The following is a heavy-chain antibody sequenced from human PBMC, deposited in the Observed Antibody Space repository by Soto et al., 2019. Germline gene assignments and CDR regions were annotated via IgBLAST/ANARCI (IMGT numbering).Heavy chain of an antibody. CDR1: GYSISSGYY. D-gene: IGHD6-13*01. Sequence: SETLSLTCAVSGYSISSGYYWGWIRQPPGKGLEWIGSIYHSGSTYYNPSLKSRVTISVDTSKNQFSLKLSSVTAADMAVYYCARGFGGAAAGFLFDYWGQGTLVTVSS. J-gene: IGHJ4*02. V-gene: IGHV4-38-2*01. CDR3: ARGFGGAAAGFLFDY. CDR2: IYHSGST.